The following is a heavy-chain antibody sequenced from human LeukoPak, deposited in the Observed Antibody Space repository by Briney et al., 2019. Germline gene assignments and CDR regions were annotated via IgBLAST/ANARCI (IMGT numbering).Heavy chain of an antibody. V-gene: IGHV3-7*01. D-gene: IGHD5-12*01. Sequence: GGSLRLSCAASGFTFRSYWTSWVRQAPGKGLEWVANINQGGSVKYYVDSVKGRFTISRDDAKNSLYVQMNSLRDEDTAVYYCARVGYSGWNLEYWGQGTLVTVSS. CDR2: INQGGSVK. CDR3: ARVGYSGWNLEY. J-gene: IGHJ4*02. CDR1: GFTFRSYW.